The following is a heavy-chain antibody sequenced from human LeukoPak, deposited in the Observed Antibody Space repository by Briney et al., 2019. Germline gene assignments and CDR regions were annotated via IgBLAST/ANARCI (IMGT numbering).Heavy chain of an antibody. CDR3: AKGRGGSCYSGLDS. CDR2: ICGGGDTT. D-gene: IGHD2-15*01. Sequence: PGRSLRLSCAASGFTFSIYAMSWVRLAPGKGLEWVSSICGGGDTTYYADSVKGRFTISRDTSKNTLYLQMDGLRAEDMATYYCAKGRGGSCYSGLDSWGQGTLVTVSS. J-gene: IGHJ4*02. V-gene: IGHV3-23*01. CDR1: GFTFSIYA.